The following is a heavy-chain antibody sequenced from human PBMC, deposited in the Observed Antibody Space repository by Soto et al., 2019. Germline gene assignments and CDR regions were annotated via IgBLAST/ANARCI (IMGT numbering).Heavy chain of an antibody. CDR1: GGSISSSNW. V-gene: IGHV4-4*02. D-gene: IGHD3-3*01. CDR3: ARSLDDFWSGYYFDY. J-gene: IGHJ4*02. CDR2: IYHSGST. Sequence: SETLSLTCAVSGGSISSSNWWSWVRQPPGKGLEWIGEIYHSGSTNYNPSLKSRVTISVDKSKNQFSLKLSSVTAADTAVYYCARSLDDFWSGYYFDYWGQGTLVTVSS.